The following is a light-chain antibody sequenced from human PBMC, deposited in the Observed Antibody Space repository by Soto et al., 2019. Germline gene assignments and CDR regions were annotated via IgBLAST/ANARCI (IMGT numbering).Light chain of an antibody. V-gene: IGKV3-20*01. CDR2: GAS. Sequence: EIVLTQSPGTLSLSPGERATLSCRASQSVSSSYLAWYQQKPGQAPRLLIYGASSRATGIPDRFSGSGSGTDFTLTISSLQPDDVATYYCQHYNSYSEAFGQGTKVDIK. CDR3: QHYNSYSEA. J-gene: IGKJ1*01. CDR1: QSVSSSY.